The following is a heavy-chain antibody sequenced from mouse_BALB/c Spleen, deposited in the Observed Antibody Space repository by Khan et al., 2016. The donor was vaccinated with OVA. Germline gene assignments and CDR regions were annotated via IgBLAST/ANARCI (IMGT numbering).Heavy chain of an antibody. CDR1: AHSFIIYW. J-gene: IGHJ3*01. Sequence: QVLLKQPGVELAKSGASLKMSCTSLAHSFIIYWIHWAKQRPGQCLEWIGYIDPSSGYAEYNQKFTDKATSTADKSSSTAYTQLTSLTSEDSAVYYCARRGINGIIIYWGQGTLVTVSA. D-gene: IGHD1-2*01. CDR3: ARRGINGIIIY. V-gene: IGHV1-7*01. CDR2: IDPSSGYA.